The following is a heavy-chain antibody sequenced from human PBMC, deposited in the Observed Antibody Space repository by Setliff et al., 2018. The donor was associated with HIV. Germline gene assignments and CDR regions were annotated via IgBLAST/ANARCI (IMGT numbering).Heavy chain of an antibody. D-gene: IGHD3-22*01. CDR3: ARDSVNYYDSSGYYYYYYYMDV. CDR2: IYNSGGT. CDR1: GGSISTGGYY. Sequence: LSLTCTVSGGSISTGGYYWSWIRQHPGKGLEWIGYIYNSGGTYYNPSLKSRITMSIDTSKNQFSLKLNSVTAADTAVYYCARDSVNYYDSSGYYYYYYYMDVWGKGTTVTISS. J-gene: IGHJ6*03. V-gene: IGHV4-31*03.